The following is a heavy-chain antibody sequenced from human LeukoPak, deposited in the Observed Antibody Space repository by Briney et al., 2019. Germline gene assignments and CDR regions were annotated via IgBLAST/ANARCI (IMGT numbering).Heavy chain of an antibody. V-gene: IGHV4-59*01. J-gene: IGHJ6*02. D-gene: IGHD1-1*01. CDR3: ARETGYGMGV. CDR2: IYYSGST. Sequence: SETLSLTCTVSGGSISNYYWSWIRQPPGKGLEWIGYIYYSGSTNYNPSLKSRVTISVDTSKNQFSLKLSSVTAADTAVYYCARETGYGMGVWGRGTTVTVSS. CDR1: GGSISNYY.